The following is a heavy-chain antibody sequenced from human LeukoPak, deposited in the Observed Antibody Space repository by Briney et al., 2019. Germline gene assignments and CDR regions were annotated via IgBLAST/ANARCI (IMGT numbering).Heavy chain of an antibody. Sequence: ASVKVSCKASGYTFTGYYMHWVRQAPGQGLEWMGWSNPNSGGTNYAQKFQGRVTMTRDTSISTAYMELSRLRSDDTAVYYCARAEYDFWSGYYPGVDYYYMDVWGKGTTATVSS. V-gene: IGHV1-2*02. D-gene: IGHD3-3*01. J-gene: IGHJ6*03. CDR3: ARAEYDFWSGYYPGVDYYYMDV. CDR2: SNPNSGGT. CDR1: GYTFTGYY.